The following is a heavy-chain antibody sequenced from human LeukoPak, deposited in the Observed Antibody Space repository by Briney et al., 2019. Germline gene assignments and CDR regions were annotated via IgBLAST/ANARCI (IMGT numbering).Heavy chain of an antibody. CDR2: ISAYNGNT. J-gene: IGHJ3*02. Sequence: ASVKVSCKASGYTFTSYGISWVRQAPGQGLEWMGWISAYNGNTNYAQKLQGRVTMTTDTSTSTAYMELRSLRSDDTAVYYCARDQIPNYDILTGPSGAAFDIWGQGTMVTVSS. CDR1: GYTFTSYG. V-gene: IGHV1-18*04. D-gene: IGHD3-9*01. CDR3: ARDQIPNYDILTGPSGAAFDI.